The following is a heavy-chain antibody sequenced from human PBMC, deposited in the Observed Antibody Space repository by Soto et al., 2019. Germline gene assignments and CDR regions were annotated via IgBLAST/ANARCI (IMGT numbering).Heavy chain of an antibody. CDR2: IIPIFGTA. V-gene: IGHV1-69*13. Sequence: SVKVSCKASGYTFTSRYMHWVRQAPGQGLEWMGGIIPIFGTANYAQKFQGRVTITADESTSTAYMELSSLRSEDTAVYYCARPTRYYYDSSGQSAWFDPWGQGTLVTVSS. CDR3: ARPTRYYYDSSGQSAWFDP. D-gene: IGHD3-22*01. J-gene: IGHJ5*02. CDR1: GYTFTSRY.